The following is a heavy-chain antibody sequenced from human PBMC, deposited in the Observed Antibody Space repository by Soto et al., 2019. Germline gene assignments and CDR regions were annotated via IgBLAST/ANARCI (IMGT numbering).Heavy chain of an antibody. CDR2: IMPVFGIV. V-gene: IGHV1-69*01. J-gene: IGHJ6*02. Sequence: QVQLAQSGAEVEKPGSSVKVSCKASGGTLSNSAFSWVRQAPGQGLEWMGGIMPVFGIVNYAQNFQDRVTITADESTSTAYMELSSLRSEDTAVYYCGTGRIVVVGSRAYYGMDVWGQGTTVTVTS. D-gene: IGHD3-22*01. CDR3: GTGRIVVVGSRAYYGMDV. CDR1: GGTLSNSA.